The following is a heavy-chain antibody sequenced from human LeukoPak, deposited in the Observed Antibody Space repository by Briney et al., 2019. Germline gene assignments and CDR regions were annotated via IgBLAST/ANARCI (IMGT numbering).Heavy chain of an antibody. Sequence: GGSLRLSCAASGFTFSSYSMNWVRQALGKGLEWVSSISSSSRYIYYADSVKGRFTISRDNAKNSLYLQMNSLRAEDTAVYCCASEYDFWSRQTYYYGMDLWAQGTTVPVSS. CDR3: ASEYDFWSRQTYYYGMDL. CDR2: ISSSSRYI. J-gene: IGHJ6*02. CDR1: GFTFSSYS. V-gene: IGHV3-21*01. D-gene: IGHD3-3*01.